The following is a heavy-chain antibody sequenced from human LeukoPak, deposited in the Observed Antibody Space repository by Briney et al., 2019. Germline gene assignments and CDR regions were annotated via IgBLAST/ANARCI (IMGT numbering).Heavy chain of an antibody. CDR1: GFTFSSYA. Sequence: PGGSLRLSCAASGFTFSSYAMHWVRQAPGKGLEWVAVISYDGSNKYYADSVKGRFTISRDNPKNTLYLQMNSLRAEDTAVYYCALEGDKKGATGYFQHWGQGTLVTVSS. J-gene: IGHJ1*01. D-gene: IGHD1-26*01. CDR2: ISYDGSNK. V-gene: IGHV3-30-3*01. CDR3: ALEGDKKGATGYFQH.